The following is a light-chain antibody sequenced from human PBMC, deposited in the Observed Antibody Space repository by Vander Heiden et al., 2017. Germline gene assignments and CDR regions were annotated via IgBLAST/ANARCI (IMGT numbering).Light chain of an antibody. CDR3: LLFYGAIHV. Sequence: QTVVTPEPSLTVSPGGTVTLTCASSTGSVTSDSYPNWFQQKPGQAPRALIYNTDNKHSWTPARFSGSLLGGKAVLTLSGAQPEDEADYYCLLFYGAIHVFGPGTKVTVL. CDR1: TGSVTSDSY. J-gene: IGLJ1*01. CDR2: NTD. V-gene: IGLV7-43*01.